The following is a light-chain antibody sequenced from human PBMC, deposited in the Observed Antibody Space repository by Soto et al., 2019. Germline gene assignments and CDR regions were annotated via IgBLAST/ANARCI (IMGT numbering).Light chain of an antibody. CDR1: SSDVGGYNY. V-gene: IGLV2-11*01. J-gene: IGLJ1*01. Sequence: QSALTQPRSVSGSPGQSVTISCTGTSSDVGGYNYVSWYQQHPDKAPKLIVYDVTKRPSGVPDRFSGSKSGNTASLTISGLQGEDEADYHCCSYAGSYVFVFGTGSKLTVL. CDR2: DVT. CDR3: CSYAGSYVFV.